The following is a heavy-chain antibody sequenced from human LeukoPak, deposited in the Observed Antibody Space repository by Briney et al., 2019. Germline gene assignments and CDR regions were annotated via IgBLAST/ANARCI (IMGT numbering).Heavy chain of an antibody. CDR1: GGSISSGDYY. D-gene: IGHD3-3*01. CDR2: IYYSGST. J-gene: IGHJ4*02. CDR3: ARVRRAGYAFLDY. Sequence: PSETLSLTCTVSGGSISSGDYYWSWIRQHPGKGLEWFGYIYYSGSTYYNPSLKSRVTISVDTSKNQFSLKLSSVTAADTAVYYCARVRRAGYAFLDYWGQGTLVTVSS. V-gene: IGHV4-31*03.